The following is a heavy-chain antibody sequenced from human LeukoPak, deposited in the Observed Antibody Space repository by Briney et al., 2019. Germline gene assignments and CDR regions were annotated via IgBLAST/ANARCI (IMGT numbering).Heavy chain of an antibody. CDR2: IKSKTDGGTT. J-gene: IGHJ4*02. D-gene: IGHD3-22*01. CDR1: GFTFSSYE. CDR3: TTASMIVVALRDY. V-gene: IGHV3-15*01. Sequence: GGSLRLSCAASGFTFSSYEMNWVRQAPGKGLKWVGRIKSKTDGGTTDYAAPVKGRFTISRDDSKNTLYLQMNSLKTEDTAVYYCTTASMIVVALRDYWGQGTLVTVSS.